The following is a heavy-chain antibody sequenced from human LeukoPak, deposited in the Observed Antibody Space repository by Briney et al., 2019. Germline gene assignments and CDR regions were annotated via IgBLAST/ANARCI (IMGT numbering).Heavy chain of an antibody. CDR1: GYSINSGYY. V-gene: IGHV4-38-2*02. J-gene: IGHJ5*02. CDR2: ISHRGRT. Sequence: SETLSLTCTVSGYSINSGYYWGWIRQSPGKGLEWIGEISHRGRTYYNLSLKSRVTISVDTSKSQFSLRLSSVTAADTAAYYCARRGPPRTLLRGVKSGWFDPWGQGTLVTVSS. D-gene: IGHD3-10*01. CDR3: ARRGPPRTLLRGVKSGWFDP.